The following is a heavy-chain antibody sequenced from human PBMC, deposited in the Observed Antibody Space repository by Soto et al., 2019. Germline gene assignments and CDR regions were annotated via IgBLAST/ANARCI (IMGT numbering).Heavy chain of an antibody. D-gene: IGHD3-22*01. Sequence: ASVKVSCKASGYTFTSYAMHWVRQAPGQRLEWMGWINAGNGNTKYSQKFQGRVTITRATSASTAYMELSSLRSEDTAVYYCARAPVPPHYYDSSGYSYYFDYWGQGTLVTVSS. CDR2: INAGNGNT. CDR1: GYTFTSYA. CDR3: ARAPVPPHYYDSSGYSYYFDY. V-gene: IGHV1-3*01. J-gene: IGHJ4*02.